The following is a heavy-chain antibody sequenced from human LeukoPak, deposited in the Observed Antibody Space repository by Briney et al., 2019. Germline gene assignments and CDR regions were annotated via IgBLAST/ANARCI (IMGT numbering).Heavy chain of an antibody. CDR3: ARGARPLPRHYYYYYYMDV. Sequence: ASVKVSCKASGYTFTSYDINWVRQATGQGLEWMGWMNPNSGNTGYAQKFQGRVTMTRNTSISTAYMELSSLRSEDTAVYYCARGARPLPRHYYYYYYMDVWCKGTTVTVSS. CDR2: MNPNSGNT. J-gene: IGHJ6*03. CDR1: GYTFTSYD. V-gene: IGHV1-8*01. D-gene: IGHD2-15*01.